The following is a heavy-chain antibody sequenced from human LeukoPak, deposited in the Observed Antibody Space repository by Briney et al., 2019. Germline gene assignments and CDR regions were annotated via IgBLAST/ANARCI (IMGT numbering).Heavy chain of an antibody. CDR3: ARAEDRESTASFDP. Sequence: SETLSLTCTVSGYSISSGDYWGWIRQPPGKGLEWIGSIYHSGRTYYNPSLKSRVTISVDTSKNQVSLILTSVTAADTAVYYCARAEDRESTASFDPWGQGTLVTVSS. J-gene: IGHJ5*02. CDR1: GYSISSGDY. V-gene: IGHV4-38-2*02. D-gene: IGHD4-11*01. CDR2: IYHSGRT.